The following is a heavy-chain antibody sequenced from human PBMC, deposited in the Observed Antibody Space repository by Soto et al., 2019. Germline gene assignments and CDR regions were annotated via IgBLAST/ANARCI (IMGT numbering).Heavy chain of an antibody. D-gene: IGHD3-10*01. CDR1: GFSFSKYA. Sequence: EVQLLESGGGLVQPGGSLRLSCVASGFSFSKYAMSWVRQAPGKGTEWVSFISSSGNSSYYADSVKGRFTISRDNSKNTLYVQMNSLRAEDTAVYYCAKRFFGSGSPPGAFDIWGQGTMVTVSS. CDR2: ISSSGNSS. V-gene: IGHV3-23*01. J-gene: IGHJ3*02. CDR3: AKRFFGSGSPPGAFDI.